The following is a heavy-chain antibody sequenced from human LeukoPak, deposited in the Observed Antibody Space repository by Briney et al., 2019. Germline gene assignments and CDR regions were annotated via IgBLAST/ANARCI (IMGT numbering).Heavy chain of an antibody. V-gene: IGHV3-30-3*01. Sequence: GGSLRLSCAASGFTFSSYAMHWVRQAPGEGLEWVAVISYDGSNKYYADSVKGRFTISRDNSKNTLYLQMNSLRAEDTAVYYCARVSVVVVAAAFDYWGQGTLVTVSS. CDR3: ARVSVVVVAAAFDY. CDR1: GFTFSSYA. CDR2: ISYDGSNK. D-gene: IGHD2-15*01. J-gene: IGHJ4*02.